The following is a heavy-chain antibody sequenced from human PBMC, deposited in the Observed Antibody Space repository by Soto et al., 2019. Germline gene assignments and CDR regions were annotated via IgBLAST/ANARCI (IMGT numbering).Heavy chain of an antibody. CDR2: ISAYNGNT. CDR1: GYTFTSYG. Sequence: QVQLVQSGAEVKKPGASVKVSCKASGYTFTSYGISWVRQAPGQGLEWMGWISAYNGNTKNAQKRQGRVTMTTDTSTRTAYMELRSLSSDDTAVYYCARDSPPVDYWGQGTLVTVSS. CDR3: ARDSPPVDY. J-gene: IGHJ4*02. V-gene: IGHV1-18*01.